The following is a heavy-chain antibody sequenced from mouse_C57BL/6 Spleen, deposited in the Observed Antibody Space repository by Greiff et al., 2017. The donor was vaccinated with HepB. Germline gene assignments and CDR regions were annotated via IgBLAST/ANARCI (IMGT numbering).Heavy chain of an antibody. D-gene: IGHD2-3*01. CDR3: ARSEDGYYPSFAY. CDR2: IYPRSGNT. CDR1: GYTFTSYG. V-gene: IGHV1-81*01. Sequence: QVQLQQSGAELARPGASVKLSCKASGYTFTSYGISWVKQRTGQGLEWIGEIYPRSGNTYYNEKFKGKATLTADKSSSTAYMVLRSLTSEDSAVYFCARSEDGYYPSFAYWGQGTLVTVSA. J-gene: IGHJ3*01.